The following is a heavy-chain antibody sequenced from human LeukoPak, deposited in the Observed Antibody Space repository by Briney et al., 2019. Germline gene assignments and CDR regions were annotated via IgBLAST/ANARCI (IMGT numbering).Heavy chain of an antibody. CDR2: ISGSGGST. V-gene: IGHV3-23*01. CDR3: AKGITMVRGVIITGFDY. J-gene: IGHJ4*02. D-gene: IGHD3-10*01. Sequence: PGGSLRLSCAASGFTFSSYAMSWVRQAPGKGLEWVSAISGSGGSTYYADSVKGRFTISRDSSKDTLYLQMNSLRAEDTAVYYCAKGITMVRGVIITGFDYWGQGTLVTVSS. CDR1: GFTFSSYA.